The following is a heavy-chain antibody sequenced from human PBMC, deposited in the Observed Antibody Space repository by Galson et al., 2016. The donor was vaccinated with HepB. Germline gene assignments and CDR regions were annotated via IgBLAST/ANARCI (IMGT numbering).Heavy chain of an antibody. J-gene: IGHJ6*02. V-gene: IGHV3-23*01. CDR1: GFSFRDYG. CDR2: ISSGGAP. Sequence: SLRLSCAASGFSFRDYGMTWVRQAPGKGLQWVSSISSGGAPYYSDSVKGRFTISRDNTKNTVYLQMNSLRAEDTAKYHCVKGHVSANVWGQGTTVTVSS. D-gene: IGHD5/OR15-5a*01. CDR3: VKGHVSANV.